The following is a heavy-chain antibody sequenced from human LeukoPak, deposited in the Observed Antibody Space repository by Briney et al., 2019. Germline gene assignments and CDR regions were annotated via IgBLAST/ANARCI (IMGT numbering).Heavy chain of an antibody. Sequence: GSLRLSCAASGFTFSDYYMSWIRQAPGKGLEWVSYISSSGSTIYYADSVKGRFTISRDNAKNSLYLQMNSLRAEDTAVYYCARERENYDILTGYSPDWFDPWGQGTLVTVSS. CDR2: ISSSGSTI. J-gene: IGHJ5*02. CDR1: GFTFSDYY. V-gene: IGHV3-11*01. CDR3: ARERENYDILTGYSPDWFDP. D-gene: IGHD3-9*01.